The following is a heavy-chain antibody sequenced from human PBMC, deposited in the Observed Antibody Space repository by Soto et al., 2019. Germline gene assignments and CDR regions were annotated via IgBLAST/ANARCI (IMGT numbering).Heavy chain of an antibody. CDR2: IYSSGRT. CDR3: AGEFSNSPEAFDY. J-gene: IGHJ4*02. V-gene: IGHV4-61*01. CDR1: GVSVNSESYY. D-gene: IGHD1-1*01. Sequence: TLSHPCFVSGVSVNSESYYWTWIRQPPGKGLEWIGYIYSSGRTNYHPSLASRLAMSINTSRNQFSLKLSSVTAADTAVFYCAGEFSNSPEAFDYWGQGALVTVSS.